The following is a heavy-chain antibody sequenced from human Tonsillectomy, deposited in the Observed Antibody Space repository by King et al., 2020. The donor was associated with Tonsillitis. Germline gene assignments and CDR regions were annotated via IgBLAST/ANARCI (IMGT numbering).Heavy chain of an antibody. V-gene: IGHV1-69*01. CDR1: GGTFSSYA. CDR3: AKDRGGDDHNWFDP. Sequence: VQLVESGAEVKRPGSSVKVSCKASGGTFSSYAISWVRQAPGQGLEWLGGIITIFDRPNHAQKFQGRVMITADESTSTVYMELSSLRFEDTAVYYCAKDRGGDDHNWFDPWGQGTLVTVSS. CDR2: IITIFDRP. D-gene: IGHD2-21*02. J-gene: IGHJ5*02.